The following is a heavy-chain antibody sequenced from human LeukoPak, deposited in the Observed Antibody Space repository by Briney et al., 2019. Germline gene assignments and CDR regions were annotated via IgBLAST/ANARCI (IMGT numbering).Heavy chain of an antibody. D-gene: IGHD5-18*01. Sequence: SETLSLTCTVSGGSISSYYWSWIRQPPGKGLEWIGEINHSGSTNYNPSLKSRVTISVDTSKNQFSLKLSSVTAADTAVYYCARALYSYGLNWFDPWGQGTLVTVSS. CDR1: GGSISSYY. CDR3: ARALYSYGLNWFDP. V-gene: IGHV4-34*01. CDR2: INHSGST. J-gene: IGHJ5*02.